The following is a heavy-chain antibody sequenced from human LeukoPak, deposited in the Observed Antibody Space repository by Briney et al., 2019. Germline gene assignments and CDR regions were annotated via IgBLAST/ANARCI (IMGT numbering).Heavy chain of an antibody. CDR3: ARWDSSTWAFDY. V-gene: IGHV4-59*01. J-gene: IGHJ4*02. D-gene: IGHD2/OR15-2a*01. Sequence: PSETLSLTCTVCGGSIKNSCWSWIRQSPGKGLKWIGYIYDTGTTNYNPSFKSRATISVDTSKNQVSLRVNSVTAADTAVYYCARWDSSTWAFDYWGQGALVTVSS. CDR2: IYDTGTT. CDR1: GGSIKNSC.